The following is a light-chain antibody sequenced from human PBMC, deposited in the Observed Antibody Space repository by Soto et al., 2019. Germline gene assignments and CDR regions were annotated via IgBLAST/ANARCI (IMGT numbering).Light chain of an antibody. CDR2: TAS. J-gene: IGKJ1*01. V-gene: IGKV1-5*01. CDR1: QTISRW. Sequence: SPMTQSPSTLSASVGDRVTITCRASQTISRWLAWYQQKPGKAPRLLIYTASTLESGVPSRFSASGSGTEFTLTISSLHPDDFATYYCQEYNNYWTFGQGTKVDIK. CDR3: QEYNNYWT.